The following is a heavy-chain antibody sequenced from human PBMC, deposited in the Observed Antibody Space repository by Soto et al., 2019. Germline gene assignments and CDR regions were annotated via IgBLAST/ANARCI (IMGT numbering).Heavy chain of an antibody. D-gene: IGHD2-8*01. V-gene: IGHV4-59*01. Sequence: QVQLQESGPGLVKPSETLSLTCTVSGGSISSYYWSWIRQPPGKGLEWIGYIYYSGSTNYNPSLKSRVTISVDTSTNQFSMKLSSVTAADTAVYYCARDLTGYCTNGVCYTGWFDPWGQGTLVTVSS. J-gene: IGHJ5*02. CDR1: GGSISSYY. CDR2: IYYSGST. CDR3: ARDLTGYCTNGVCYTGWFDP.